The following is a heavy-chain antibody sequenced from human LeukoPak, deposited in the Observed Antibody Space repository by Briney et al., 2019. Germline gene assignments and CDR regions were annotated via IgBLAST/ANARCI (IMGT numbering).Heavy chain of an antibody. V-gene: IGHV3-74*01. D-gene: IGHD3-3*01. CDR3: ARDWSDTIFGVVNDY. CDR1: GFTFSSYW. Sequence: GGSLRLSCAASGFTFSSYWMHWVRQAPGKGLVWVSRINSDGSSTSYADSVKGRFTISRDDAKNTLYLQMNSLRAEDTAVYYCARDWSDTIFGVVNDYWGQGTLVTVSS. J-gene: IGHJ4*02. CDR2: INSDGSST.